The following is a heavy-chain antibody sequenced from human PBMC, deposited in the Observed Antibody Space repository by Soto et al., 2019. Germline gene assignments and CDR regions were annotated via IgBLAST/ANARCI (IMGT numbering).Heavy chain of an antibody. CDR1: GFSFSSDS. D-gene: IGHD1-7*01. J-gene: IGHJ5*01. V-gene: IGHV3-21*01. CDR2: ISSSGSFM. Sequence: VESGGGLVKPGGSLRLSCAASGFSFSSDSMGWVRQAPGKGLEWCSSISSSGSFMNYADSVKGRFTISRDNAKNSLYLQMSSLKDEDMAVNYCARDRPTGTTLDWVDSCCQVTKVTLAS. CDR3: ARDRPTGTTLDWVDS.